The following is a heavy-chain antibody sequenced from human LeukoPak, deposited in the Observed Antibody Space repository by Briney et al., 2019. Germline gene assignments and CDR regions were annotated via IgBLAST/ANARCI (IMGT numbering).Heavy chain of an antibody. CDR1: GFTFSSYA. CDR3: AKAGNYYDSSGYYY. Sequence: PGGSLRLSCAASGFTFSSYAMSWVRQAPGKGLEWVSAISGSGGSTYYADSVKGRFTISRDNSKNTLYLQMNSLRAEDTAVYYCAKAGNYYDSSGYYYRGQGTLVTVSS. V-gene: IGHV3-23*01. D-gene: IGHD3-22*01. J-gene: IGHJ4*02. CDR2: ISGSGGST.